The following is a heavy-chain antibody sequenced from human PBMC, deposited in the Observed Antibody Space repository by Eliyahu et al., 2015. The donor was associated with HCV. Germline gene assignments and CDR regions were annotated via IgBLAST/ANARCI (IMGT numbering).Heavy chain of an antibody. J-gene: IGHJ4*02. CDR1: GFXFDDFA. CDR3: AKGTYATSSTNFDH. CDR2: ISADGAGT. V-gene: IGHV3-43*02. D-gene: IGHD2-2*01. Sequence: EVQLVESGGGVVQPGGSLRLSCVGSGFXFDDFAMHWVRQVLGKGLEWVSLISADGAGTYYADSVKGRFTISRGNSKNSLYLQMNSLTTEDTALYDCAKGTYATSSTNFDHWGQGTLVTVSS.